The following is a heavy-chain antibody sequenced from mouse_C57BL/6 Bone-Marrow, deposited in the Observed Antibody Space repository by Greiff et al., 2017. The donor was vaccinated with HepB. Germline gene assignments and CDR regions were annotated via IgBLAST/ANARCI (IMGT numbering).Heavy chain of an antibody. CDR1: GYTFTSYG. CDR2: IYPRSGNT. CDR3: ARCQQCVYAVYY. Sequence: QVQLKESGAELARPGASVKLSCKASGYTFTSYGISWVKQRTGQGLEWIGEIYPRSGNTYYNEKFKGQVTLTGDNSTSTAFLELRSLTSEDAAVYFCARCQQCVYAVYYGDQGTSVTVSS. V-gene: IGHV1-81*01. J-gene: IGHJ4*01.